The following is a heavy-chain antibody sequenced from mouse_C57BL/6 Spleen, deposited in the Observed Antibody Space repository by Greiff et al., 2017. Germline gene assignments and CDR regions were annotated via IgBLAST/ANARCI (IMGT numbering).Heavy chain of an antibody. V-gene: IGHV1-80*01. CDR2: IYPGDGDT. CDR1: GYAFSSYW. J-gene: IGHJ4*01. Sequence: QVQLQQSGAELVKPGASVKISCKASGYAFSSYWMNWVKQRPGKGLEWIGQIYPGDGDTNYTGKFKGKATLTADKSSSTAYMQLSSLTSEDSAVYFCARDGSSQYYYAMDYWGQGTSVTVSS. CDR3: ARDGSSQYYYAMDY. D-gene: IGHD1-1*01.